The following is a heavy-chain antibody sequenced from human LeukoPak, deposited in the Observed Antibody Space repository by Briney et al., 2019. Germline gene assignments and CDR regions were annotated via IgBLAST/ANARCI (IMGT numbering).Heavy chain of an antibody. V-gene: IGHV1-46*01. CDR1: GYTFTSYY. CDR3: ARGPDCITIFGVVIKGYMDY. CDR2: INPSGGST. Sequence: ASVKVSCKASGYTFTSYYMHWVRQAPGQGLEWMGIINPSGGSTSYAQKFQGRVTMTRDTSTSTAYMELSSLRSEDTAVYYCARGPDCITIFGVVIKGYMDYWGQGTLVTVSS. D-gene: IGHD3-3*01. J-gene: IGHJ4*02.